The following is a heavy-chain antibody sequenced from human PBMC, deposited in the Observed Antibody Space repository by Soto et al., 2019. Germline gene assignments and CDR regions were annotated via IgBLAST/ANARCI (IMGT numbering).Heavy chain of an antibody. CDR3: VREGSAWSRGY. D-gene: IGHD6-19*01. Sequence: PWGSLRLSCATSGFTFSDYYMSWIRQAPGKGLEWVSYISPTGDTIYYADSVKGRVTVSRDNAKNSLYLEMNSLRAGDTAVYYCVREGSAWSRGYWGQGTMVTVSS. J-gene: IGHJ4*02. CDR2: ISPTGDTI. V-gene: IGHV3-11*01. CDR1: GFTFSDYY.